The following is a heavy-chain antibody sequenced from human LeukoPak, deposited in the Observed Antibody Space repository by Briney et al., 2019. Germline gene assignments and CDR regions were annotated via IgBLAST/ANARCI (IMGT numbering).Heavy chain of an antibody. CDR1: GFTFSSYS. J-gene: IGHJ4*02. CDR3: AVRLQDLDY. D-gene: IGHD2-21*02. Sequence: PGGSLRLSCAASGFTFSSYSMNWVRQAPGKGLEWVSYISSSSSTIYYADSVKGRFTISRDNAKNSLYLQMNSLRAEDTAVYYCAVRLQDLDYWGQGTLVTVSS. CDR2: ISSSSSTI. V-gene: IGHV3-48*01.